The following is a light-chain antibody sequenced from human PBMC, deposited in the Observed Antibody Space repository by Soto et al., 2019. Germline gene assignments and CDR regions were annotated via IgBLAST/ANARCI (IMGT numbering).Light chain of an antibody. CDR2: GAS. CDR1: QSVSSN. J-gene: IGKJ1*01. CDR3: QQYNNWPPT. Sequence: EIVMTQSPGTLSVSPGERATLSCRASQSVSSNLAWYQQKPGQAPRHLIYGASTRAAGITATFSGSGSGTELSLTISSLPSEDCAVYSCQQYNNWPPTCGQGTKVEVK. V-gene: IGKV3-15*01.